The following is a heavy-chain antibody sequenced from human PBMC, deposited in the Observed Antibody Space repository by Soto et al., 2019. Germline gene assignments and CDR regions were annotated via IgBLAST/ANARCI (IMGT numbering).Heavy chain of an antibody. Sequence: QVQLQESGPGLVKPSETLSLTCTVSGGSISSYYWSWLRQPPGKGLEWIGYIYYSGRTNYHPSFKSRVPISVDTPKSQCSLKLSSVTAADTGVYYGEREGSTAAAGTFDCWGQGTLVTVSS. CDR2: IYYSGRT. V-gene: IGHV4-59*01. CDR3: EREGSTAAAGTFDC. J-gene: IGHJ4*02. CDR1: GGSISSYY. D-gene: IGHD6-13*01.